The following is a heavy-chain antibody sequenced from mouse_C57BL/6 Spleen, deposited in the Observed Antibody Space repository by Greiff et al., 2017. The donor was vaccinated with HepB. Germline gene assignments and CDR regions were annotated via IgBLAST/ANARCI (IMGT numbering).Heavy chain of an antibody. Sequence: EVMLVESGGGLVKPGGSLKLSCAASGFTFSDYGMHWVRQAPEKGLEWVAYISSGSSTIYYADTVKGRFTISRDNAKNTLFLQMTSLRSEDTAMDYCARPRNDGYPAWFAYWGQGTLVTVSA. CDR3: ARPRNDGYPAWFAY. V-gene: IGHV5-17*01. J-gene: IGHJ3*01. D-gene: IGHD2-3*01. CDR2: ISSGSSTI. CDR1: GFTFSDYG.